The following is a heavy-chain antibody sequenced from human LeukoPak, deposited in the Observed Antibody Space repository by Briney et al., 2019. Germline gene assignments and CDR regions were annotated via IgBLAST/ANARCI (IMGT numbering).Heavy chain of an antibody. Sequence: SETLSLTCTVSGGSISSYYWSWIRQPAGKGLEWIGRIYTSGSTNYNPSLKSRVTMSVDTSKNQFSLKLSSVTAADTAVYYCARESYYGSGSYPYYYYYYMDVWGKGTTVTISS. V-gene: IGHV4-4*07. CDR2: IYTSGST. J-gene: IGHJ6*03. CDR1: GGSISSYY. CDR3: ARESYYGSGSYPYYYYYYMDV. D-gene: IGHD3-10*01.